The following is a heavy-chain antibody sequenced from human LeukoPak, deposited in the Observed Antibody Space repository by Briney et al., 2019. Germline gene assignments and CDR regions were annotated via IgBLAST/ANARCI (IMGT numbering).Heavy chain of an antibody. J-gene: IGHJ4*02. Sequence: PSETLSLTCTVSGGSISSSSYYWGWIRQPPGKGLEWIGNIDYSGNTKYNPSLKSRVTISVDTSKNHFSLKLSSVTAADTAVYYCARWYYDSSGYRYFDYWGQGTLVIVSS. D-gene: IGHD3-22*01. CDR3: ARWYYDSSGYRYFDY. V-gene: IGHV4-39*07. CDR2: IDYSGNT. CDR1: GGSISSSSYY.